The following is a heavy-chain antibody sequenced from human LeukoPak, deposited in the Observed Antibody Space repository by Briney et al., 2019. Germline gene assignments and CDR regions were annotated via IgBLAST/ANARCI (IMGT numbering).Heavy chain of an antibody. CDR3: AGAVRYNYGNPYWYFDL. J-gene: IGHJ2*01. CDR1: GASFTDYY. V-gene: IGHV4-34*01. CDR2: ITHTGNT. D-gene: IGHD5-18*01. Sequence: SETLSPTCAVYGASFTDYYWSWIRQPPGKGLEWIGEITHTGNTNYNPSLKSRVAISVDTSKNQFSLKLSSVTAADMAIYYCAGAVRYNYGNPYWYFDLWGRDTLVTVSS.